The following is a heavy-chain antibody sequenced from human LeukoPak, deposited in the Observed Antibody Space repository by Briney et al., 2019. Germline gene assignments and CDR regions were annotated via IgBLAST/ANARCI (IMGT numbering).Heavy chain of an antibody. CDR1: GGSMTSSVYY. J-gene: IGHJ6*02. D-gene: IGHD3-10*01. CDR2: IYYNGST. Sequence: PSETLSLTCTVSGGSMTSSVYYWGWIRQPPGKGLEWIGSIYYNGSTYYNPSLKSRVTVSVDTSKKRFSLRLSSVTAADSAFYYCAREGSGSLFYYGMDVRGQGTTVTVSS. V-gene: IGHV4-39*02. CDR3: AREGSGSLFYYGMDV.